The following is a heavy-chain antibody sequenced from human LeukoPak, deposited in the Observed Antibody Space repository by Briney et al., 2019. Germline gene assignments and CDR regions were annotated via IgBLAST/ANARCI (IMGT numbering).Heavy chain of an antibody. CDR1: GYTFTSYG. CDR2: ISAYNGNT. Sequence: GASVKVSCKASGYTFTSYGISWVRQAPGQGLEWMGWISAYNGNTNYAQKLQGRVTMTTDTSTSTDYMELRSLRSDDTAVYYCARALQGNYDSSGYYPSVDYWGQGTLVTVSS. V-gene: IGHV1-18*01. D-gene: IGHD3-22*01. CDR3: ARALQGNYDSSGYYPSVDY. J-gene: IGHJ4*02.